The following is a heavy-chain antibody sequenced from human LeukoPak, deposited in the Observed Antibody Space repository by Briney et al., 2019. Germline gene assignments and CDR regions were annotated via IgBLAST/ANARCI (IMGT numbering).Heavy chain of an antibody. V-gene: IGHV3-21*01. J-gene: IGHJ4*02. CDR1: GFSFDDYG. CDR2: ISSSSSYI. D-gene: IGHD6-19*01. CDR3: ARGEGPGWSMSYFDY. Sequence: PGGSLRLSCAASGFSFDDYGMSWVRQAPGKGLEWVSSISSSSSYIYYADSVKGRFTISRDNAKNSLYLQMNSLRAEDTAVYYCARGEGPGWSMSYFDYWGQGTLVTVSS.